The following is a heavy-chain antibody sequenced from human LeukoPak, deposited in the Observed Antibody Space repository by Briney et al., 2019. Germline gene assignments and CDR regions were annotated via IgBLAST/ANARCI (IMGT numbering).Heavy chain of an antibody. CDR2: ISSSSSYI. D-gene: IGHD2-2*02. Sequence: GGSLILSCAASGFTFSSYSMNWVRQAPGKGLEWVSSISSSSSYIYYADSVKGRFTISRDNAKNSLYLQMNSLRAEDTAVYYCASGCSTSCNIRHPFDYWGQGTLVTVSS. CDR1: GFTFSSYS. CDR3: ASGCSTSCNIRHPFDY. V-gene: IGHV3-21*01. J-gene: IGHJ4*02.